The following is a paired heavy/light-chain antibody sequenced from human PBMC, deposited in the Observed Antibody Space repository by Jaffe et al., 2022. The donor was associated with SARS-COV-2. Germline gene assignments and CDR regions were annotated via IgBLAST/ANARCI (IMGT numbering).Heavy chain of an antibody. CDR2: INPSGGST. V-gene: IGHV1-46*01. CDR1: GYTFTSYY. J-gene: IGHJ4*02. CDR3: ARDPPNYYDSSGYGNFDY. Sequence: QVQLVQSGAEVKKPGASVKVSCKASGYTFTSYYMHWVRQAPGQGLEWMGIINPSGGSTSYAQKFQGRVTMTRDTSTSTVYMELSSLRSEDTAVYYCARDPPNYYDSSGYGNFDYWGQGTLVTVSS. D-gene: IGHD3-22*01.
Light chain of an antibody. J-gene: IGLJ3*02. CDR1: SSDVGGYNY. V-gene: IGLV2-11*01. Sequence: QSALTQPRSVSGSPGQSVTISCTGTSSDVGGYNYVSWYQQHPGKAPKLMIYDVSKRPSGVPDRFSGSKSGNTASLTISGLQAEDEADYYCCSYAGSYWVFGGGTKLTVL. CDR3: CSYAGSYWV. CDR2: DVS.